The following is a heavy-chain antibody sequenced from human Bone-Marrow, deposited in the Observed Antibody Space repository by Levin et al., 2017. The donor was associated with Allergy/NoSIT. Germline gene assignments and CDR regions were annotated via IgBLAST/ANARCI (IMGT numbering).Heavy chain of an antibody. Sequence: ASVKVSCKASGYTFTDYYIHWVRQAPGQGLEWMGWINPNSGGRKFAQKFQGRVTLTSDTSISTAYMEFSSLRSDDTAVYYCARRSWDLWGQGTLVTVSS. CDR2: INPNSGGR. J-gene: IGHJ4*02. CDR3: ARRSWDL. CDR1: GYTFTDYY. D-gene: IGHD1-26*01. V-gene: IGHV1-2*02.